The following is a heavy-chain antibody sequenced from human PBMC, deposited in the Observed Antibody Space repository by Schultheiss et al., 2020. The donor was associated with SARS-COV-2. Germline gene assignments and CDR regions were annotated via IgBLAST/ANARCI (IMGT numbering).Heavy chain of an antibody. V-gene: IGHV4-4*08. Sequence: ESLKISCAASGFTFSDYYMSWIRQAPGKGLEWIGRIYTSGSTYYNPSLKSRVTISVDTSKNQFSLKLSSVTAADTAVYYCARGQTAASRFDPWGQGTLVTVSS. CDR2: IYTSGST. D-gene: IGHD6-13*01. CDR1: GFTFSDYY. J-gene: IGHJ5*02. CDR3: ARGQTAASRFDP.